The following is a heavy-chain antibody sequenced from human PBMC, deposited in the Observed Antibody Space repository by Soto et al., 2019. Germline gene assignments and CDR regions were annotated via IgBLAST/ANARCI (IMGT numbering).Heavy chain of an antibody. Sequence: SETLSLTCAVSGGSISSGGSSWSWILQPPGKGLEWIGYIYHSGSTYYNPSLKSRVTISLDKSRNQFSLNLSSVTAADSAVYFCARYSSEYYFYYWGQGILVTVSS. CDR2: IYHSGST. J-gene: IGHJ4*02. V-gene: IGHV4-30-2*01. CDR1: GGSISSGGSS. CDR3: ARYSSEYYFYY. D-gene: IGHD6-25*01.